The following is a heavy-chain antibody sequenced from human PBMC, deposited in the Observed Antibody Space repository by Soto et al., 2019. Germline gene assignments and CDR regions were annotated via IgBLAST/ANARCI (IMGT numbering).Heavy chain of an antibody. J-gene: IGHJ3*02. CDR1: GDSINGGDYY. CDR2: IHDGGSI. CDR3: ARDGLRLRDAFDI. D-gene: IGHD5-12*01. V-gene: IGHV4-30-4*01. Sequence: SETLSLTCSVSGDSINGGDYYWNWIRQSPVKGLEWIGHIHDGGSIYYNPSLESRVTISLDRSENQFSLKLTSVTAADTAVYYCARDGLRLRDAFDIWGLGTMVTVS.